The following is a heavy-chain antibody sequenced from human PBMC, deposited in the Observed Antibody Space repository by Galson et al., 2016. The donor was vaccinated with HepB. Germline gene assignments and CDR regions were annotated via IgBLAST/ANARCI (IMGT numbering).Heavy chain of an antibody. CDR2: INSDVSST. V-gene: IGHV3-74*01. CDR1: GFTFSSYW. CDR3: ATRGGGNPLFGY. Sequence: SLRLSCAASGFTFSSYWMHWVRQAPGKGLVWVSRINSDVSSTSYADSVKGRFTISRDNAKNTLYLQMNSLRAEDTAVYYCATRGGGNPLFGYWGQGTLVTVSS. D-gene: IGHD4-23*01. J-gene: IGHJ4*02.